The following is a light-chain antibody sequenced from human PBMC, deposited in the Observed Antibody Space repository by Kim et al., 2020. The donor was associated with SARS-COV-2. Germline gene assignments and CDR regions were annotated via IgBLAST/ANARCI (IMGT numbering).Light chain of an antibody. Sequence: GQIVTISCSGSSSNIGSNTVNWYQQLPGTAPHLLIYSNNQRPSGVPDRFSVSKSGTSASLAISGLQSEDEADYYCAAWDESLNAVVFGGGTQLTVL. J-gene: IGLJ2*01. CDR1: SSNIGSNT. V-gene: IGLV1-44*01. CDR3: AAWDESLNAVV. CDR2: SNN.